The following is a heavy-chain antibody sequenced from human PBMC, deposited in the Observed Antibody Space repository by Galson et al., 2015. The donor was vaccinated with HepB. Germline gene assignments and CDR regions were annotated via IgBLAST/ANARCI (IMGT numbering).Heavy chain of an antibody. D-gene: IGHD2-2*01. CDR2: ISYDGSNK. CDR3: AREPVVETGVVVPAGLEPYGYYFDY. CDR1: GFTFSSYA. Sequence: SLRLSCAASGFTFSSYAMHWVRQAPGKGLEWVAVISYDGSNKYYADSVKGRFTISRDNSKNTLYLQMNSLRAEDTAVYYCAREPVVETGVVVPAGLEPYGYYFDYWGQGTLVAVSS. V-gene: IGHV3-30-3*01. J-gene: IGHJ4*02.